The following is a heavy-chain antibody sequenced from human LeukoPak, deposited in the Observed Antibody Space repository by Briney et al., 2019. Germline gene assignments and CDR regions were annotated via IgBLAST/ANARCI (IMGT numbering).Heavy chain of an antibody. CDR2: ISYDGSNK. Sequence: PGRSLRLSCAASGFTFSNYAMHWVRQAPGKGLEWLAVISYDGSNKYYADSVKGRFTISRDNSKNTLYLQMNSLRAEDTAVYYCARGYGSGNYFDYWGQGTLVTVSS. D-gene: IGHD3-10*01. V-gene: IGHV3-30-3*01. CDR3: ARGYGSGNYFDY. CDR1: GFTFSNYA. J-gene: IGHJ4*02.